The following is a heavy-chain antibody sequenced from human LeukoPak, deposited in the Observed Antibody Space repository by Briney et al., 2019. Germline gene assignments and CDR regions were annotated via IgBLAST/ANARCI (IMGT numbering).Heavy chain of an antibody. J-gene: IGHJ3*02. V-gene: IGHV4-61*01. CDR1: GGSVSSGSYY. CDR2: IYYSGST. D-gene: IGHD4-23*01. CDR3: ARGTPTTVVTQGDAFDI. Sequence: PSETLSLTCTVSGGSVSSGSYYWSWIRQPPGKGLEWIGYIYYSGSTNYNPSLKSRVTMSVDTSKNQFSLKLSSVTAADTALYYCARGTPTTVVTQGDAFDIWGQGTMVTVSS.